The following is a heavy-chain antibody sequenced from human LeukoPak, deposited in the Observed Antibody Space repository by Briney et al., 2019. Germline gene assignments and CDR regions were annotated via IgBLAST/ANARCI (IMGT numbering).Heavy chain of an antibody. D-gene: IGHD5-18*01. Sequence: SAKVSCKASGGTFSSYAISWVRQAPGQGLEWMGGIIPIFGTANYAQKFQGRVTITADESTSTAYMELSSLRSEDTAVYYCARDRGSTAMVYVNYFDYWGQGTLVTVSS. CDR1: GGTFSSYA. CDR2: IIPIFGTA. V-gene: IGHV1-69*13. J-gene: IGHJ4*02. CDR3: ARDRGSTAMVYVNYFDY.